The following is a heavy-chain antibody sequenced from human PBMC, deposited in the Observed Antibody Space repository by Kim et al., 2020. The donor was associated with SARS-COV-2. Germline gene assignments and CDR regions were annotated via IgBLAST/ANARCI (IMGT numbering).Heavy chain of an antibody. V-gene: IGHV4-39*01. CDR1: GGSLSSSSYS. CDR3: ARLQYYYGSGSPTIYYFDY. D-gene: IGHD3-10*01. J-gene: IGHJ4*02. Sequence: SETLSLTCTVSGGSLSSSSYSWGWIRQPPGKGLEWIGNIYYSGSTYYNPSLKSRVTISVDTSENQFSLKLSSVTAADTAVYYCARLQYYYGSGSPTIYYFDYWGQGTLVTVSS. CDR2: IYYSGST.